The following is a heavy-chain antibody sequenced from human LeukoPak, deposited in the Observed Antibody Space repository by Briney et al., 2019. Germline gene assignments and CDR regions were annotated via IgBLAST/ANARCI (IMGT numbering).Heavy chain of an antibody. CDR2: ISGSGGST. CDR1: GFTFDDYA. Sequence: GGSLRLSCAASGFTFDDYAMSWVRQAPGKGLEWVSAISGSGGSTYYADSVKGRFTISRDNSKNTLYLQMNSLRAEDTAVYYCAKVDSSTYGYMDVWGKGTTVTVSS. J-gene: IGHJ6*03. V-gene: IGHV3-23*01. CDR3: AKVDSSTYGYMDV. D-gene: IGHD6-13*01.